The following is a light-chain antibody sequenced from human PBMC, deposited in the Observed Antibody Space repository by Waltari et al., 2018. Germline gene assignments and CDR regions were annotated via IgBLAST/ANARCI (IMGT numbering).Light chain of an antibody. V-gene: IGLV7-46*01. CDR2: ATS. J-gene: IGLJ2*01. CDR1: TGPVTRGHY. CDR3: LISFGGAEEI. Sequence: QAVVTQEPSLTVSPGGTVTLTCASSTGPVTRGHYPYWFQQKPGQAPRALIYATSNKHSGTPVRFAGSLLGGKAALTLSGAQPEDEADYYCLISFGGAEEIFGGGTKLTVL.